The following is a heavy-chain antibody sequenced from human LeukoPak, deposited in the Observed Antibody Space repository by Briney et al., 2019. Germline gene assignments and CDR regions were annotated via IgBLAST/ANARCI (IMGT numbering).Heavy chain of an antibody. J-gene: IGHJ4*02. CDR3: ARRFKVRGEVGATDLDY. D-gene: IGHD1-26*01. Sequence: SVKVSCKTSGGTFSSYAISWVRQAPGQGLEWMGRIIPILGIANYAQKFQGRVTITADKSTSTAYMELSSLRSEDTAVYYCARRFKVRGEVGATDLDYWGQGTLVTVSS. CDR2: IIPILGIA. V-gene: IGHV1-69*04. CDR1: GGTFSSYA.